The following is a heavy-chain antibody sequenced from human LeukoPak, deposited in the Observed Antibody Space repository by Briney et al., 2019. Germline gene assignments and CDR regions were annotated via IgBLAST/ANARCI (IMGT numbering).Heavy chain of an antibody. Sequence: GGSLRLSCRAFGFTFGDHAMSWVRQAPGKGLEWVGFIRSKAYRGTTEYAASVKGRFTILGDDSKSIAYLQMNSLEIEDTGFYFCTRGPIQLWIHNAMDVWGQGTTVTVSS. V-gene: IGHV3-49*04. J-gene: IGHJ6*02. CDR2: IRSKAYRGTT. CDR3: TRGPIQLWIHNAMDV. CDR1: GFTFGDHA. D-gene: IGHD5-18*01.